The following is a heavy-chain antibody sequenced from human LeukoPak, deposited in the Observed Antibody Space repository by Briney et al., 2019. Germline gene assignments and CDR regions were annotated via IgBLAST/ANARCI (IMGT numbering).Heavy chain of an antibody. Sequence: KPSETLCLTCTVSGGSISSYSYYWGWIRQPPGKGLEWIGSIYYSGSTYYNPSLKSRVTISVDTSKNQFSLKLTSVTAADTAVYYCVRHAIDGSGYYFDYFDYWGQGTLVTVSS. CDR2: IYYSGST. CDR3: VRHAIDGSGYYFDYFDY. J-gene: IGHJ4*02. V-gene: IGHV4-39*01. CDR1: GGSISSYSYY. D-gene: IGHD3-22*01.